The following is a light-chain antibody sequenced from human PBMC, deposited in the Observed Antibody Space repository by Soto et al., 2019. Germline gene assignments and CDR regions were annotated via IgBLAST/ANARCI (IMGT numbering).Light chain of an antibody. CDR1: QSISSW. CDR3: QQYNSYWT. CDR2: KAS. J-gene: IGKJ1*01. V-gene: IGKV1-5*03. Sequence: DIQMTQSPSTLSASVGDRVTITCRASQSISSWLAWYQQKPGKAPKLLIYKASSLESGVPSRFSGSGSGTEFTLTISRLQPDDFATYYCQQYNSYWTFGQGIKVEIK.